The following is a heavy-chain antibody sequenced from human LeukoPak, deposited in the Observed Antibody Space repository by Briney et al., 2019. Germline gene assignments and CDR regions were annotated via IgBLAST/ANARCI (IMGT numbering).Heavy chain of an antibody. Sequence: SEPLSLPCPVSGGSIGSYHWNWIRQPSGKGLEWIGIVFNNGGTKHNPSLKSRVAISVDTSKDQFALKLTSVTAADTAVYYCVASYGGYVLDYWGQGALVIVSS. J-gene: IGHJ4*02. CDR3: VASYGGYVLDY. D-gene: IGHD5-12*01. CDR1: GGSIGSYH. CDR2: VFNNGGT. V-gene: IGHV4-59*01.